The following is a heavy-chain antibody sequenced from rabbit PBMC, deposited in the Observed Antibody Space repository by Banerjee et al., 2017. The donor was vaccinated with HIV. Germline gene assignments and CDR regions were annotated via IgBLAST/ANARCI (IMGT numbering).Heavy chain of an antibody. Sequence: QSLEESGGDLVKPGASLTLTCTASGFSLSSSYYMCWVRQAPGKGLEWIACIYTGSSGSTYYASWAKGRFTISKTSSTTVTLQMTSLTAADTATYFCARDLAGVTGWNFGLWGPGTLVTVS. J-gene: IGHJ6*01. D-gene: IGHD4-1*01. CDR1: GFSLSSSYY. V-gene: IGHV1S40*01. CDR3: ARDLAGVTGWNFGL. CDR2: IYTGSSGST.